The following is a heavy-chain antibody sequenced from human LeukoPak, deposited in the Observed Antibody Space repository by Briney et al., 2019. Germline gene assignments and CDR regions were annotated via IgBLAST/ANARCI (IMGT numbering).Heavy chain of an antibody. V-gene: IGHV3-23*01. D-gene: IGHD1-26*01. CDR3: AKENPVGGTNYFDY. CDR1: GFTFSSYA. CDR2: ITSSGDST. Sequence: PGGSLRLSCAASGFTFSSYAMSWVRQAPGKGLEWVSAITSSGDSTYYADSVRGRFTISRDNSKNTLYLQMNTLRAEDRAVYYCAKENPVGGTNYFDYWGQGTLVTVSS. J-gene: IGHJ4*02.